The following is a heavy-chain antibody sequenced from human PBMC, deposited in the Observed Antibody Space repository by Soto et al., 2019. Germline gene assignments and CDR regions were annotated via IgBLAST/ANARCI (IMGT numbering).Heavy chain of an antibody. Sequence: GGSLRLSCAASGFTFSSYAMSWVRQAPGKGLEWVSAISGSGGSTYYADSVKGRFTISRDNSKNTLYLQMNSLRAEDTAVYYCAKGLDYSSTHLLGGMDVWGQGTTVTVSS. D-gene: IGHD6-13*01. CDR2: ISGSGGST. CDR1: GFTFSSYA. J-gene: IGHJ6*02. V-gene: IGHV3-23*01. CDR3: AKGLDYSSTHLLGGMDV.